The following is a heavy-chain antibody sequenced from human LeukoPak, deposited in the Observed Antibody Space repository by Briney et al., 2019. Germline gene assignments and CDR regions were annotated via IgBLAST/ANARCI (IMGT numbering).Heavy chain of an antibody. CDR1: GYIFSNYW. CDR2: IYPGDSDT. V-gene: IGHV5-51*01. CDR3: ASSKNTAMVYDY. D-gene: IGHD5-18*01. J-gene: IGHJ4*02. Sequence: GEALKISCKGSGYIFSNYWIGWGRQMPGKGREWMGIIYPGDSDTRYSTYFQGQVTISADKSINTAYLQWSSLKASDTAMYYCASSKNTAMVYDYWGQGTLVTVSS.